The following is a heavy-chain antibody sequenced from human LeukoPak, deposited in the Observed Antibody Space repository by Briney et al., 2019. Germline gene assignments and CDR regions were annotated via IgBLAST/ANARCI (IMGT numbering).Heavy chain of an antibody. CDR2: IYYSGST. Sequence: SETLSLTCTVSGGSISSGGYYWSWIRQHPGKGLEWIGYIYYSGSTYYNPSLKSRFTISVDTSKNQFSLKLSSVTAADTAVYYCASDDLGSYSGLEYWGQGTLVTVSS. D-gene: IGHD1-26*01. V-gene: IGHV4-31*03. CDR3: ASDDLGSYSGLEY. CDR1: GGSISSGGYY. J-gene: IGHJ4*02.